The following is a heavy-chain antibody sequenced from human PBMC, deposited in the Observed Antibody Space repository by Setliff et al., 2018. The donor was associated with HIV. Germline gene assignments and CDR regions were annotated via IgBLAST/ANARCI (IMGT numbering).Heavy chain of an antibody. D-gene: IGHD6-13*01. CDR3: ARHRDPPGTSWIYYYYYMDL. J-gene: IGHJ6*03. V-gene: IGHV4-39*01. Sequence: PSETLSLTCTVSGGSISSSSYYWGWIRQPPGKGLEWIGSFYYSGNTYYNPSLSSRLTISVDTSKNQVSLRLSSVTAADTGVYYCARHRDPPGTSWIYYYYYMDLWGQGALVTVSS. CDR2: FYYSGNT. CDR1: GGSISSSSYY.